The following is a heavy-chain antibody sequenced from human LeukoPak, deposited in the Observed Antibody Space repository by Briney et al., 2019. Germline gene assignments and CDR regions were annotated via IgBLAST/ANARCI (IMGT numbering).Heavy chain of an antibody. CDR1: GGTFSSFA. CDR2: IIPIFGTP. D-gene: IGHD1-26*01. V-gene: IGHV1-69*13. J-gene: IGHJ4*02. CDR3: AGGSVVGATYFDC. Sequence: ASVKVSCEASGGTFSSFAINWVRQAPGQGLEVMGGIIPIFGTPNYAQKFQGRLTITADESTSTAYMELSSLRSEDTAVYYCAGGSVVGATYFDCWGQGTLVTVSS.